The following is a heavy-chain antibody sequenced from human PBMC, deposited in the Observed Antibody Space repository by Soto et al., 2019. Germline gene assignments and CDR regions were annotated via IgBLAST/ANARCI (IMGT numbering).Heavy chain of an antibody. CDR2: ITGSGGST. J-gene: IGHJ4*02. CDR1: GFTFITYA. Sequence: GGSLRLSXAASGFTFITYAMSWVRQAPGKGLEWVSAITGSGGSTYYADSVKGRFTISRDNSKNTLYLHMNSLRAEDTAVYYCAKDLNILTGYFGYWGLGTLVTVSS. CDR3: AKDLNILTGYFGY. V-gene: IGHV3-23*01. D-gene: IGHD3-9*01.